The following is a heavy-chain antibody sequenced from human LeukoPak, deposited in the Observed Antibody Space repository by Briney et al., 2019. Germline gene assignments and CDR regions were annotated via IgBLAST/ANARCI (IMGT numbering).Heavy chain of an antibody. V-gene: IGHV3-30-3*01. D-gene: IGHD1-26*01. CDR1: GFTISSYA. CDR2: ISYDGSNK. J-gene: IGHJ4*02. CDR3: ARDHSGSYYRGHFDY. Sequence: PGGSLRLSCAASGFTISSYAMHWVRQAPGKGLEWVAVISYDGSNKYYADSVKGRFTISRDNSKNTLYLQMNSLRAEDTAVYYCARDHSGSYYRGHFDYWGQGTLVTVSS.